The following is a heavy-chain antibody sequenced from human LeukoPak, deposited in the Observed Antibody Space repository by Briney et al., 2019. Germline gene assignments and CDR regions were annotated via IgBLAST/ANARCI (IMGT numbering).Heavy chain of an antibody. CDR1: GFTFSAYS. Sequence: PGGSLRLSCAASGFTFSAYSMNWVRQAPGKGLEWVSSISSSSSYIYYADSVKGRFTISRDNANNSLYLQMNSLRAEDTGVYYCARDPEGTLSNPTVTTDWGQGTLVTVSS. D-gene: IGHD4-17*01. CDR3: ARDPEGTLSNPTVTTD. V-gene: IGHV3-21*01. J-gene: IGHJ4*02. CDR2: ISSSSSYI.